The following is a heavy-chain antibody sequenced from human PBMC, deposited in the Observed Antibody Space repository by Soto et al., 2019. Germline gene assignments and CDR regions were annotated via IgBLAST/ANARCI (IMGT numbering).Heavy chain of an antibody. J-gene: IGHJ4*02. CDR3: ARSLIVGATAFDY. CDR1: GFTVSTKY. D-gene: IGHD1-26*01. V-gene: IGHV3-66*01. Sequence: GSLRLSCAASGFTVSTKYMSWVRQAPGKGLEWVSVIYDNGRTYYADSVKGRFTISRDNSKNTVSLQMNGLRAEDTALYYCARSLIVGATAFDYLGQGTLVTVSS. CDR2: IYDNGRT.